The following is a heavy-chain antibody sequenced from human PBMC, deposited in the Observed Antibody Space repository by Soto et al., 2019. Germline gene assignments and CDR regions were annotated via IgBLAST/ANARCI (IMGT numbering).Heavy chain of an antibody. J-gene: IGHJ4*02. D-gene: IGHD3-9*01. CDR3: ARDSNTLDWLLLY. V-gene: IGHV3-33*01. Sequence: GGSLRLSCAASGFTFSSYGMHWVRQAPGKGLEWVAVIWYDGSNKYYADSVKGRFTISRDNSKNTLYLQMNSLRAEDTAVYYCARDSNTLDWLLLYWGQGTLVTVSS. CDR1: GFTFSSYG. CDR2: IWYDGSNK.